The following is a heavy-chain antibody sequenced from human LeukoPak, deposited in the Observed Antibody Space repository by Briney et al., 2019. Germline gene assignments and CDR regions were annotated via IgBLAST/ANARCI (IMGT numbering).Heavy chain of an antibody. J-gene: IGHJ4*02. CDR1: GGSISSSNCC. CDR2: IYFSGGT. Sequence: SETLSLTCTVSGGSISSSNCCWGWIRQPPGKGLEWIGSIYFSGGTYYYASLKSRVTISVDTSKNQFSLKLSSVTAADTAVYYCARQTGSGLFSLPGGQGTLVTVSS. CDR3: ARQTGSGLFSLP. D-gene: IGHD3-10*01. V-gene: IGHV4-39*01.